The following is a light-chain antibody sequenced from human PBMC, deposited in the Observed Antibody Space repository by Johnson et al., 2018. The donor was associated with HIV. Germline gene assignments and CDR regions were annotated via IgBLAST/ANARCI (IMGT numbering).Light chain of an antibody. J-gene: IGLJ1*01. Sequence: QSVLTQPPSVSAAPGQRVTISCSGSTSNFENYYVSWYQHLPGTAPKLHIYDNNKRPSGIPDRFSGSKSGTSATLGITGLQTGDEADDYCGTWDSSLSAYVFGNGTKVNVL. CDR1: TSNFENYY. V-gene: IGLV1-51*01. CDR2: DNN. CDR3: GTWDSSLSAYV.